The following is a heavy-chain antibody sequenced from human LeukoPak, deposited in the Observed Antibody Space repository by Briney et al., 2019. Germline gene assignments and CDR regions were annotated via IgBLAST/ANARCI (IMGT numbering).Heavy chain of an antibody. CDR2: ISYDGSNK. V-gene: IGHV3-30-3*01. J-gene: IGHJ4*02. CDR3: ARTGDLDY. D-gene: IGHD7-27*01. Sequence: GGSLRLSCAASGFTFSSYAMHWVRQAPGKGLEWVAVISYDGSNKYYADSVKGRFTISRDNSKNTLYLQMNSLRAEDTAVYYCARTGDLDYWGQGTLVTVSS. CDR1: GFTFSSYA.